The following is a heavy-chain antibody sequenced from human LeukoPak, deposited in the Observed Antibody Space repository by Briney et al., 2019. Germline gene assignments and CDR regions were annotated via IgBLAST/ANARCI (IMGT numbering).Heavy chain of an antibody. CDR3: ARDYSYDSSGYTLEY. CDR1: GFNVNSYY. D-gene: IGHD3-22*01. J-gene: IGHJ4*02. Sequence: PGGSLRLSCAASGFNVNSYYMSWVRQAPGRGLEWVSALSSGDNTHYADSVNGRFTISRDNSKNTLYLQLNSLRAEDTAVYYCARDYSYDSSGYTLEYWGQGTLVTVSS. CDR2: LSSGDNT. V-gene: IGHV3-53*01.